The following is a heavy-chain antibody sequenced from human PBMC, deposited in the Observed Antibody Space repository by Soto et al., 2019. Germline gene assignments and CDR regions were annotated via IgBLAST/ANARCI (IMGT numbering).Heavy chain of an antibody. CDR3: ASSIN. CDR2: SWYDGSNK. V-gene: IGHV3-33*01. Sequence: GGSLRLSFAASGFPFSSYGMHWVRQAPGKGLDWVAVSWYDGSNKDYADSVKGRFTISRDNSKNTLFLQMNSLRVDDTAVYYCASSINWGQGTLVTVSS. J-gene: IGHJ1*01. CDR1: GFPFSSYG.